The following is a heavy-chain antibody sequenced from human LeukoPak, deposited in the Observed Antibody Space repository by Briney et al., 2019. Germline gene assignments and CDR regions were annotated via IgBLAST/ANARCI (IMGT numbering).Heavy chain of an antibody. CDR1: GFTFSSYW. V-gene: IGHV3-23*01. Sequence: GGSLRLSCAASGFTFSSYWMSWVRQAPGKGLEWVSAISGSGGSTYYADSVKGRFTISRDNSKNTLYLQMNSLRAEDTAVYYCAKPVIGYCSGGSCYGDYWGQGTLVTVSS. CDR3: AKPVIGYCSGGSCYGDY. CDR2: ISGSGGST. D-gene: IGHD2-15*01. J-gene: IGHJ4*02.